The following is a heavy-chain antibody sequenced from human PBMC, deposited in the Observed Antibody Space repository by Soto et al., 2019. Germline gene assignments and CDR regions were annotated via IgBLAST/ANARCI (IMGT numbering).Heavy chain of an antibody. CDR2: IYSGGST. CDR3: ARELEQSYFDY. V-gene: IGHV3-53*01. J-gene: IGHJ4*02. Sequence: GGSLRLSCAASGFTVSSNYMSWVRQAPGKGLEWVSVIYSGGSTYYADSVKGRFTISRDNSKNTLYLQMNSLRAEDTAVYYCARELEQSYFDYWGQGTMVTVSS. CDR1: GFTVSSNY. D-gene: IGHD1-1*01.